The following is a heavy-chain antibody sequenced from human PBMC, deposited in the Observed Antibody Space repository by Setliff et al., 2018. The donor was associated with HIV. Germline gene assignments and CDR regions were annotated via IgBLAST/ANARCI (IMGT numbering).Heavy chain of an antibody. V-gene: IGHV4-59*11. CDR2: IYYSEST. D-gene: IGHD2-8*01. CDR3: ARKHPHCTDGVCYTETFDY. Sequence: SETLSLTCTVSGASIRSHYWSWIRQPPGKRLEWIGNIYYSESTNYNPSLKSRVTISVDKSKNQFSLRLRSVTAADTAVYYCARKHPHCTDGVCYTETFDYWGHGMLVTVSS. J-gene: IGHJ4*01. CDR1: GASIRSHY.